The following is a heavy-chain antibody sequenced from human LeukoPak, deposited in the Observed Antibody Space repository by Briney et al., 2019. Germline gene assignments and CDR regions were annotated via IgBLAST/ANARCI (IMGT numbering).Heavy chain of an antibody. CDR2: IYYSGST. Sequence: PSETLSLTCTVSGGSISSYYWSWIRQPPGKGLEWIGYIYYSGSTYYNPSLKSRVTISVDTSKNQFSLKLSSVTAADTAAYYCARVLGFGAYFDYWGQGTLVTVSS. D-gene: IGHD3-10*01. J-gene: IGHJ4*02. CDR1: GGSISSYY. CDR3: ARVLGFGAYFDY. V-gene: IGHV4-59*12.